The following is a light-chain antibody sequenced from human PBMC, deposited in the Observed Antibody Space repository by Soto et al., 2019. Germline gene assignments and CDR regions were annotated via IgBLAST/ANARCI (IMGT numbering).Light chain of an antibody. J-gene: IGLJ3*02. CDR1: SSNIGAGYD. Sequence: QSVLTQPPSVSGAPGQRVTISCTGSSSNIGAGYDVHWYQQHPRTAPKLLIYSNNNRPSGVPDRFSGSKSGTSASLAITGLQPEDEAHYDCQCYDGGLSVSKVFGGGTKLTVL. CDR3: QCYDGGLSVSKV. V-gene: IGLV1-40*01. CDR2: SNN.